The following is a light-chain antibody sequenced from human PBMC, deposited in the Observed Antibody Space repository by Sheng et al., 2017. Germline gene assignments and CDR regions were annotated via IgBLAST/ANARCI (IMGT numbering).Light chain of an antibody. J-gene: IGKJ1*01. CDR2: EAS. Sequence: DIQMTQSPSTLPASVGDTVAITCRASQRISSWLAWYQQKPGKAPKLLIYEASSLQSGVPSRFSGSGSETEFTLTISSLQPEDFATYYCQQFNSDPWTFGQGTRVEI. V-gene: IGKV1-5*03. CDR3: QQFNSDPWT. CDR1: QRISSW.